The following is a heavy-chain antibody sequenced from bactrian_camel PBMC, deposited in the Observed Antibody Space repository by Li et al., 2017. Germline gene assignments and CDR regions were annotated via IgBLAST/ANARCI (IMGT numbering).Heavy chain of an antibody. Sequence: HVQLVESGGGSVQAGGSLRLSCSAGGSTSMYWWMGWVRQTPGKGLEWVSTLKWDGTDTYYADFVKGRFTISRDNAKNTVYLQMDSLKTEDTAMYYCAKVVAGGDADYWGQGTQVTVS. CDR2: LKWDGTDT. V-gene: IGHV3S6*01. D-gene: IGHD6*01. J-gene: IGHJ4*01. CDR3: AKVVAGGDADY. CDR1: GSTSMYWW.